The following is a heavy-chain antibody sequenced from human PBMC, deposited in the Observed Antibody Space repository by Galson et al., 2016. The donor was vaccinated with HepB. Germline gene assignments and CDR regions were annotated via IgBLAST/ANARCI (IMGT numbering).Heavy chain of an antibody. D-gene: IGHD2-8*02. Sequence: LRLSCAASGFTVSSNYMTWVRQAPGKGPEWVSVIYSGGSTSYADSVKGRFTISRDSSKNTLYLQMNSLRPEDTALYYCARRSDSLLVVTGDCWGQGTLVTVSS. V-gene: IGHV3-66*02. CDR2: IYSGGST. CDR3: ARRSDSLLVVTGDC. J-gene: IGHJ4*02. CDR1: GFTVSSNY.